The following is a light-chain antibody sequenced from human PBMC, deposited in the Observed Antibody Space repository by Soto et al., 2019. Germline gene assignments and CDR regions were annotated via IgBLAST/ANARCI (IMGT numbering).Light chain of an antibody. CDR2: NVY. Sequence: QSGLTQPAAGSGSPGQSITISCTGTSSDVGGYDYVGWYQQHPGKAPKLMIYNVYDRPSGVSFRFSGSKSGNTASLTISGLQTEDEADYYCISYSNRYTYVFGTGTTVTVL. J-gene: IGLJ1*01. CDR3: ISYSNRYTYV. V-gene: IGLV2-14*01. CDR1: SSDVGGYDY.